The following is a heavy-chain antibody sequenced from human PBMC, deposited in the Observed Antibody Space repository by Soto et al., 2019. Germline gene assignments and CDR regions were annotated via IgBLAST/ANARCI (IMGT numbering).Heavy chain of an antibody. V-gene: IGHV1-46*01. J-gene: IGHJ6*02. CDR2: INPSGGST. Sequence: WASVKVSCKASGYTFTSYYMHWVRQASGQGLEWMGIINPSGGSTSYAQKFQGRVTMTRDTSTSTVYMELSSLRSEDTAVYYCARDHQSGYSSSWYMDYYYYYGMDAWGQGTTVTVSS. CDR1: GYTFTSYY. D-gene: IGHD6-13*01. CDR3: ARDHQSGYSSSWYMDYYYYYGMDA.